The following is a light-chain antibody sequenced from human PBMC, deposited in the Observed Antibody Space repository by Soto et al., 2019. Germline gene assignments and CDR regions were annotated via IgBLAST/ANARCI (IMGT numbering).Light chain of an antibody. CDR1: SSDLGSYNL. CDR3: CSYADSRTVV. V-gene: IGLV2-23*01. Sequence: QSALTQPASVSGSPGQAITLSCTGTSSDLGSYNLVSWYQQHPGKAPKLMIYEGSKRPSGVSYRFSGSKSANTASLTISGRKSEEEAGYYCCSYADSRTVVFGNGAPLTVL. CDR2: EGS. J-gene: IGLJ7*01.